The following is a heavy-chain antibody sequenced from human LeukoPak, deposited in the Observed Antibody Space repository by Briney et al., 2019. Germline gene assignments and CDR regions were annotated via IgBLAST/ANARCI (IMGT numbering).Heavy chain of an antibody. V-gene: IGHV3-48*03. CDR3: ARDLIVGAHFDY. Sequence: GSQRLSCAASGFTFSSYEMNWVRQAPGKGLEWVSYISSGGNTRYYADSVKGRFTISRDNAKNSLYLQMNSLRAEDTAVYYCARDLIVGAHFDYWGQGTLVTVSS. CDR2: ISSGGNTR. CDR1: GFTFSSYE. D-gene: IGHD1-26*01. J-gene: IGHJ4*02.